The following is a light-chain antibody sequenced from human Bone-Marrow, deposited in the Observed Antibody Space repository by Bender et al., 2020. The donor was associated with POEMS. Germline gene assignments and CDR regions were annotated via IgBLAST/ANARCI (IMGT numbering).Light chain of an antibody. Sequence: QSALTQSPSASASLGASVTLTCTLDGGHSRDAIAWHQQQPGKGPRLLMNIKSDGSFTKGDGIPDRFSGSSSGTDRYLTISSLQSEDEAVYYCQTWGSTWVFGGGTKVTVL. J-gene: IGLJ3*02. CDR1: GGHSRDA. V-gene: IGLV4-69*01. CDR2: IKSDGSF. CDR3: QTWGSTWV.